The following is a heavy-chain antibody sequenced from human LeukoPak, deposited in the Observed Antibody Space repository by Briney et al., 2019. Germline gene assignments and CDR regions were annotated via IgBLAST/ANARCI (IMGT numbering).Heavy chain of an antibody. J-gene: IGHJ6*02. Sequence: GGSLRLSCAASGFTFSDYYMSWLRQAPGKGLEWVSYISSSGSTIYYADSVKGRFTISRDNAKNSLYLQMNSLRAEDTAVYYRARDSGSYYSDYYYYGMDVWGQGTTVTVSS. CDR3: ARDSGSYYSDYYYYGMDV. CDR1: GFTFSDYY. D-gene: IGHD1-26*01. CDR2: ISSSGSTI. V-gene: IGHV3-11*01.